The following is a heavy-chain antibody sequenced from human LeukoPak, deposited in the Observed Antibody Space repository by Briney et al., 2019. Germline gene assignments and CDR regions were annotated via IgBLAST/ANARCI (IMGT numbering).Heavy chain of an antibody. CDR1: GYSFTSYW. V-gene: IGHV5-51*01. Sequence: GESLKISCKGSGYSFTSYWIGWVRQMPGKGLEWMGIIYPGDSDTRYSPSFQGQVTISADKSISTAYLQWSSLKASDTAMYYCARSEVVVTAHDAFDIWGQGTMVTVSS. CDR2: IYPGDSDT. D-gene: IGHD2-21*02. J-gene: IGHJ3*02. CDR3: ARSEVVVTAHDAFDI.